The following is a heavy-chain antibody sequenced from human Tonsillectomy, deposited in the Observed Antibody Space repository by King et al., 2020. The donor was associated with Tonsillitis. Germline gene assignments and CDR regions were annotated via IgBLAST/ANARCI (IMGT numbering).Heavy chain of an antibody. D-gene: IGHD2-2*02. J-gene: IGHJ4*02. CDR3: ASGKGYCSSTGCYTSIDY. V-gene: IGHV3-23*04. CDR2: ISGSGGST. Sequence: VQLVESGGGLVQPGGSLRLSCAASGFTFSSYAMSWVRQAPGKGLEWVSGISGSGGSTYYSDSVKGRFTISRDNSKNPLYLQMNSLRAEDTAVYYCASGKGYCSSTGCYTSIDYWGQGTLVTVSS. CDR1: GFTFSSYA.